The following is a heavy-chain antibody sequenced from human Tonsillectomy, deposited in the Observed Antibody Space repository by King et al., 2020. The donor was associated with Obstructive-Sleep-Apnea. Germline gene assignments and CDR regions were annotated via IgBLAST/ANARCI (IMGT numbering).Heavy chain of an antibody. D-gene: IGHD3-16*02. Sequence: QLQESGPGLVKPSETLSLTCTVSGGSISSSSYYWGWIRQPPGKGLEWIGSIYYSGSTYYNPSLKSRVTISVYTSKNQFSLKLSSVTAADTAVYYCARDRITFGGVIAPPYYFDYWGQGTLVTVSS. CDR3: ARDRITFGGVIAPPYYFDY. CDR2: IYYSGST. CDR1: GGSISSSSYY. J-gene: IGHJ4*02. V-gene: IGHV4-39*07.